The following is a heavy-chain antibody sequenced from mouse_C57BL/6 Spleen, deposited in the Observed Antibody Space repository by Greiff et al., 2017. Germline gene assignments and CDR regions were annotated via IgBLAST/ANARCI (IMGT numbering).Heavy chain of an antibody. Sequence: SGPELVKPGASVKLSCKASGYTFTDYYMTWVKQSPGKSLEWIGAINPNNGGTSYNQKFKGKATLTVDKSSSTAYMELRSLTSENSAVYYCAGYYGYYFDYWGQGTTLTVSS. CDR2: INPNNGGT. V-gene: IGHV1-26*01. J-gene: IGHJ2*01. CDR3: AGYYGYYFDY. CDR1: GYTFTDYY. D-gene: IGHD1-1*01.